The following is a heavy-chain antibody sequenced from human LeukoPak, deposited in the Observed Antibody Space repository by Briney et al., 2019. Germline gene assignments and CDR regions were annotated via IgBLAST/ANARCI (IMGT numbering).Heavy chain of an antibody. V-gene: IGHV1-2*04. J-gene: IGHJ3*02. D-gene: IGHD6-19*01. Sequence: ASVKVSCKASGYTFTGYYMHWVRQAPGQGLEWMGWINPNSGGTNYAQKFQGWVTMTRDTSISTAYMELSRLRSDDTAVYYCATSQVSVAGTGAFDIWGQGTMVTVSS. CDR2: INPNSGGT. CDR1: GYTFTGYY. CDR3: ATSQVSVAGTGAFDI.